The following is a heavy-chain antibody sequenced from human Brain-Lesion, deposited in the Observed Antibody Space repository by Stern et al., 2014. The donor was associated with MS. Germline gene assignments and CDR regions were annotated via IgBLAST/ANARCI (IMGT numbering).Heavy chain of an antibody. CDR3: ATLSPGAGGNYYRHFDY. CDR1: GYTLTELS. CDR2: FDPENGDT. D-gene: IGHD1-26*01. J-gene: IGHJ4*02. Sequence: VQLVQSGAEVKKPGASVKVSCKVSGYTLTELSMHWVRQAPRQGLEWMGGFDPENGDTISATKFQGRVTMTEDTSTGTAYMELGSLRSEDTAVYYCATLSPGAGGNYYRHFDYWGQGTLVTVSS. V-gene: IGHV1-24*01.